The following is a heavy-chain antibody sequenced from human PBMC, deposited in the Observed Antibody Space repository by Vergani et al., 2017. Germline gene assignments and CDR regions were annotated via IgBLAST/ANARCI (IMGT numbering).Heavy chain of an antibody. CDR2: VYYTGYT. Sequence: QLQLQESGPGLVKPSETLSLTCTVSGASISSSSYYWGWIRQPPGTGLEWIGTVYYTGYTHDNPSLKSRITMSLDTSKTQFSLRLSSVTAADTAVYYCVTHVDSSGWYYWGQGTLVTVSS. CDR1: GASISSSSYY. J-gene: IGHJ4*01. V-gene: IGHV4-39*01. D-gene: IGHD6-19*01. CDR3: VTHVDSSGWYY.